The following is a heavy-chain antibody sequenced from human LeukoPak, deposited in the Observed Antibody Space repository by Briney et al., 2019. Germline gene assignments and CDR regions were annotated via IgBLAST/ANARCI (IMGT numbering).Heavy chain of an antibody. CDR1: DGSFSGYY. CDR3: VSVRRGNKIDY. CDR2: INYSGSS. Sequence: SETLSLTCAVYDGSFSGYYLRWIRQPPGKGLEWIAEINYSGSSSYNPSLKSRVTISLDTSKNQFSLKLSSVTAADTAVYYCVSVRRGNKIDYWGQGALVTVSS. J-gene: IGHJ4*02. D-gene: IGHD1/OR15-1a*01. V-gene: IGHV4-34*01.